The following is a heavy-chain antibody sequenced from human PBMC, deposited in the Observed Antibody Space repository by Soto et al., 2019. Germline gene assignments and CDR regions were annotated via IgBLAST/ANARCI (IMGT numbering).Heavy chain of an antibody. J-gene: IGHJ6*02. Sequence: GGSLRLSCAASGFTFSSYAMHWVRQAPGKGLEWVAVISYDGSNKYYADSVKGRFTISRDNSKNTLYLQMNSLRAEDTAVDYCARDYYVHYYYYGMDVWGQGTTVTVSS. D-gene: IGHD1-26*01. CDR1: GFTFSSYA. CDR2: ISYDGSNK. CDR3: ARDYYVHYYYYGMDV. V-gene: IGHV3-30-3*01.